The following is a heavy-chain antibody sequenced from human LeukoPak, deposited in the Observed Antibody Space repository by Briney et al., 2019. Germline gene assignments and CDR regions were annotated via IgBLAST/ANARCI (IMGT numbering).Heavy chain of an antibody. J-gene: IGHJ6*03. D-gene: IGHD3-10*01. CDR3: AKDSAFYYIDV. CDR1: GFTFSSYE. CDR2: IRYNGNNQ. V-gene: IGHV3-30*02. Sequence: GGSLRLSCAASGFTFSSYEMNWVRQAPGKGLEWVAFIRYNGNNQYYADSVKGLFTISRDNSKNTLYLQMNSLKGDDTAVYYCAKDSAFYYIDVWGKGTTVIISS.